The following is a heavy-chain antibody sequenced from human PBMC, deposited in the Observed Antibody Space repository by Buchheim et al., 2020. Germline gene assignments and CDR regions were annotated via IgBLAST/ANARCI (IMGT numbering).Heavy chain of an antibody. Sequence: QVQLQQWGAGLLKPSETLSLTCAVYGGSFSGYYWSWIRQPPGKGLEWIGEINHSGSITYNPSLKSRVTISEDTSKNQFSLKVSSVTAADTAVYYCARGRLSRSEYQLLRPYYFYYFMDVWGQGTT. V-gene: IGHV4-34*01. D-gene: IGHD2-2*01. CDR2: INHSGSI. J-gene: IGHJ6*02. CDR3: ARGRLSRSEYQLLRPYYFYYFMDV. CDR1: GGSFSGYY.